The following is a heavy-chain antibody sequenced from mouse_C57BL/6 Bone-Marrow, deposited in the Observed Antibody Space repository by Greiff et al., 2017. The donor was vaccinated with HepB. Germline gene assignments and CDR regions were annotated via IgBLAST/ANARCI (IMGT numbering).Heavy chain of an antibody. Sequence: EVMLVESGEGLVKPGGSLKLSCAASGFTFSSYAMSWVRQTPEKRLEWVAYISSGGDYIYYADTVKGRFTISRDNARNTLYLQMSSLKSEDTAMYYCTRDYYGSSYDFDVWGTGTTVTVSS. CDR1: GFTFSSYA. CDR2: ISSGGDYI. J-gene: IGHJ1*03. D-gene: IGHD1-1*01. CDR3: TRDYYGSSYDFDV. V-gene: IGHV5-9-1*02.